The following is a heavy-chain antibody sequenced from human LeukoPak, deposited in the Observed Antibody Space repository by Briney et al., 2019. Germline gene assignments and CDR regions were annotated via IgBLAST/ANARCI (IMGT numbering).Heavy chain of an antibody. D-gene: IGHD3-22*01. CDR2: IGAGGTFT. CDR1: GFTFSSYA. CDR3: ARAGYDSSGEGAFDI. V-gene: IGHV3-23*01. J-gene: IGHJ3*02. Sequence: GGSLRLSCTASGFTFSSYAMNWVRQAPGKGLEWVSGIGAGGTFTYYADSVKGRFTIFRDNSRNTLYLQMNSLRAEDTAVYYCARAGYDSSGEGAFDIWGQGTMVTVSS.